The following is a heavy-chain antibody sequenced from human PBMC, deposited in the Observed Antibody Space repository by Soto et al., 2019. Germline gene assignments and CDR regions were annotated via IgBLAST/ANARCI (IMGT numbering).Heavy chain of an antibody. Sequence: GGSLRLSCAASGFTFSSYAMTWVRQAPGKGLEWVSTISNSGGDTYYADSVKGRFTISRDNSKNTLYLQTISLRAEDTAVYYCAKHRGSAFSCMDAWGQGTTVTVSS. CDR1: GFTFSSYA. D-gene: IGHD3-10*01. V-gene: IGHV3-23*01. CDR2: ISNSGGDT. CDR3: AKHRGSAFSCMDA. J-gene: IGHJ6*02.